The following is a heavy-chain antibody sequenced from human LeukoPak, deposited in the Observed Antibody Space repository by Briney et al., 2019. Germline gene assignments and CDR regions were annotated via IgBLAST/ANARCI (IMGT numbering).Heavy chain of an antibody. CDR2: IYHSGST. V-gene: IGHV4-38-2*02. CDR3: ARGCLTAAAPWGAFDI. J-gene: IGHJ3*02. CDR1: GYSISSGYY. Sequence: PSETLSLTCTVSGYSISSGYYWGWIRQPPGKGLEWIGSIYHSGSTYYNPSLKSRVTISVDTSKNQFSLKLSSVTAADTAVYYCARGCLTAAAPWGAFDIWGQGTMVTVSS. D-gene: IGHD6-13*01.